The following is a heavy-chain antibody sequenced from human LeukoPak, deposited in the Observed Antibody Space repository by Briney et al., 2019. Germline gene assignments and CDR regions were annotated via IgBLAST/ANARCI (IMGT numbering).Heavy chain of an antibody. CDR3: ARSSGSYEVVKTNWFDP. Sequence: ASETLSLTCTVSGDSITNTYFWGWVRQPPGKELEWVGSISYSGGTYYNPSLKSRVTISIDTSKNQFSLRLRSVTAADTAVYYCARSSGSYEVVKTNWFDPWGQGTLVTVSS. CDR1: GDSITNTYF. CDR2: ISYSGGT. D-gene: IGHD1-26*01. V-gene: IGHV4-39*07. J-gene: IGHJ5*02.